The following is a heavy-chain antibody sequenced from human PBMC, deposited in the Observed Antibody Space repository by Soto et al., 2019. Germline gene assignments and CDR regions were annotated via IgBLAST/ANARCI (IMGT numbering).Heavy chain of an antibody. V-gene: IGHV3-30-3*01. CDR2: ISYDGSNK. CDR3: AREVPPTSLDVLLWFGVGGNGMDV. J-gene: IGHJ6*02. CDR1: GFTFSSYA. Sequence: GGSLRLSCAASGFTFSSYAMHWVRQAPGKGLEWVAVISYDGSNKYYADSVKGRFTISRDNSKNTLYLQMNSLRAEDTAVYYCAREVPPTSLDVLLWFGVGGNGMDVWGQGTTVTVSS. D-gene: IGHD3-10*01.